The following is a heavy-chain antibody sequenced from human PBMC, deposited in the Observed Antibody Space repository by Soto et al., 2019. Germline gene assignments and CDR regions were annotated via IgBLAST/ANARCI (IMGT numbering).Heavy chain of an antibody. V-gene: IGHV3-21*01. CDR2: ISSSSSYI. J-gene: IGHJ4*02. CDR3: ARALESRYDISGYYYGY. D-gene: IGHD3-22*01. CDR1: GFTFSSYS. Sequence: GGSLRLSCAASGFTFSSYSMNWVRQAPGKGLEWVSSISSSSSYIYYADSVKGRFTISRDNAKNSLYLQMNSLRAEDSDVYYCARALESRYDISGYYYGYWGQGTLVTVSS.